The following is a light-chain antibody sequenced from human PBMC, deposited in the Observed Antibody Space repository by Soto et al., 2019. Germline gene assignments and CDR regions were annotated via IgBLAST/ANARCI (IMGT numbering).Light chain of an antibody. Sequence: QSALTQPASVSGSPGQSITISCTGTSSDVGAYNYVSWYQHHPGKAPKLMIYEVNKRPSEVSNRFSGSKSGNTASLSISGLQPEDEADYYCNSYTRTSTFVLGTGTQLTVL. CDR3: NSYTRTSTFV. J-gene: IGLJ1*01. CDR1: SSDVGAYNY. CDR2: EVN. V-gene: IGLV2-14*01.